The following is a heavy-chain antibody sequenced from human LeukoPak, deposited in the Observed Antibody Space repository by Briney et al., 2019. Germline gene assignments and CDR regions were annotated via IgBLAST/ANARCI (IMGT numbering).Heavy chain of an antibody. J-gene: IGHJ5*02. CDR2: ISSNGGST. D-gene: IGHD4-17*01. CDR1: GLTFSSYT. CDR3: VKDPTWLDP. V-gene: IGHV3-64D*06. Sequence: GGPQRLPCSASGLTFSSYTMHWVRQAPGKGLEYVSGISSNGGSTYYADSVTDTFTISRDNSKNTLYLQMSSLRVEDTAVYYCVKDPTWLDPWGQGTLVTVSS.